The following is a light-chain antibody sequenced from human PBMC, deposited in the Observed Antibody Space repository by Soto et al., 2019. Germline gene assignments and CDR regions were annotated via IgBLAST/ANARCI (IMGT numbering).Light chain of an antibody. V-gene: IGKV1-39*01. J-gene: IGKJ1*01. CDR3: QQRYNNPRT. CDR2: AAS. Sequence: DIQMTQSPSSLSASVGDRVTITCRASQSISSYLNWYQHKAGKAPKLLIYAASNFQSGVPSRFSGGGSGTDFTLTSRILQPEDFASYYCQQRYNNPRTFGQGTKVEI. CDR1: QSISSY.